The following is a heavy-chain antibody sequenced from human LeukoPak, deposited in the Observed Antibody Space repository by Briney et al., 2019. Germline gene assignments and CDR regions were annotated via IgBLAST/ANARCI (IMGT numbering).Heavy chain of an antibody. CDR3: ARRGGDY. J-gene: IGHJ4*02. Sequence: ASVKVSCKASGYTFTAYYIHWVRQAPGQGLEWLGLIKPNSGDTIYAQMFRGRVTMTRDTSISTAYMELSRLKASDTAMYYCARRGGDYWGQGTLVTVSS. V-gene: IGHV1-2*02. CDR1: GYTFTAYY. CDR2: IKPNSGDT. D-gene: IGHD3-10*01.